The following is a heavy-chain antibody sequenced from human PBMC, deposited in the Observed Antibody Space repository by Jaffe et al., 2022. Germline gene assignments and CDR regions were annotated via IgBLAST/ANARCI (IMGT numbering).Heavy chain of an antibody. V-gene: IGHV3-21*01. CDR2: ISSSSSYI. CDR3: ARDPGLNIPSDY. Sequence: EVQLVESGGGLVKPGGSLRLSCAASGFTFSSYSMNWVRQAPGKGLEWVSSISSSSSYIYYADSVKGRFTISRDNAKNSLYLQMNSLRAEDTAVYYCARDPGLNIPSDYWGQGTLVTVSS. CDR1: GFTFSSYS. J-gene: IGHJ4*02.